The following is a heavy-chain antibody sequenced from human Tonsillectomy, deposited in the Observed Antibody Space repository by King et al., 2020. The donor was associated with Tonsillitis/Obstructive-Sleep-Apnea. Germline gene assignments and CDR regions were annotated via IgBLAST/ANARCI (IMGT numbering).Heavy chain of an antibody. D-gene: IGHD2-15*01. CDR1: GYTFTRNY. J-gene: IGHJ4*02. V-gene: IGHV1-46*01. CDR3: VRDDKDGRHLDY. CDR2: INPSDGIA. Sequence: VQLVESGAEVKKPGASVTVSCKASGYTFTRNYIHWVRQAPGQGLEGMGIINPSDGIATYAKKFQGRVTMTRNTSTSTVNMELSSLRSEDTAIYYCVRDDKDGRHLDYWGQGSLVTVSS.